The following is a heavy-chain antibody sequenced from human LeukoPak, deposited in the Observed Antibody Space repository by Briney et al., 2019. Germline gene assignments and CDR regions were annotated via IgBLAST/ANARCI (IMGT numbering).Heavy chain of an antibody. J-gene: IGHJ4*02. V-gene: IGHV4-39*01. D-gene: IGHD3-22*01. CDR2: IYYSGST. CDR1: GDHISTSSYY. Sequence: SETLSLTCTVSGDHISTSSYYWGWIRQPPGKGLEWLGSIYYSGSTFYNPSLKSRVTISVDTSKNQFSLHLYSVTAADTAVFYCATSYYYDYRQIDYWGQGTLVTVSS. CDR3: ATSYYYDYRQIDY.